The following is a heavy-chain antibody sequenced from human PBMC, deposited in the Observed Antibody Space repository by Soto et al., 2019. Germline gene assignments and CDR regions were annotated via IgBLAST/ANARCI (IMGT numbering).Heavy chain of an antibody. V-gene: IGHV1-69*06. CDR3: ARGKVRGYDFWSGYRTGLGGYAFDI. J-gene: IGHJ3*02. Sequence: SVKVSCKASGGTFNSYAISWVRQAPGQGLEWMGGIIPIFGTANYAQKFQGRVTITADKSTSTAYMELSSLRSEDTAVYYCARGKVRGYDFWSGYRTGLGGYAFDIWGQGTMVTVSS. D-gene: IGHD3-3*01. CDR2: IIPIFGTA. CDR1: GGTFNSYA.